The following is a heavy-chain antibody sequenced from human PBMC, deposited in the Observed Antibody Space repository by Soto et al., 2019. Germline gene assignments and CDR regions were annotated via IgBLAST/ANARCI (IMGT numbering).Heavy chain of an antibody. Sequence: GGSLRLSCAASGFTFRTYAMTWVRQAPGKGLEWVSTISGSGGSTYYADSVKGRVTISRDNSKNTLYLQMNSLRAEDTAVYYCAKDGWELLRGFDPWGQGTLVTVSS. J-gene: IGHJ5*02. CDR1: GFTFRTYA. CDR3: AKDGWELLRGFDP. D-gene: IGHD1-26*01. CDR2: ISGSGGST. V-gene: IGHV3-23*01.